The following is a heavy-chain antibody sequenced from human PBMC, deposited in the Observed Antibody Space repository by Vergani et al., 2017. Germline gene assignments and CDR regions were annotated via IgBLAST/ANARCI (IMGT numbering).Heavy chain of an antibody. D-gene: IGHD2-2*01. V-gene: IGHV1-69*01. J-gene: IGHJ5*02. Sequence: QVQLVQSGAEVKKPGSSVKVSCKASGGTFSSYAISWVRQAPGQGLEWMGGIIPIFGTANYAQKFQGRVTITADVSTSTAYMELSSLISEDTAVYYCARDKAYCSSNSCYTFDPWGQGTLVTVSS. CDR1: GGTFSSYA. CDR2: IIPIFGTA. CDR3: ARDKAYCSSNSCYTFDP.